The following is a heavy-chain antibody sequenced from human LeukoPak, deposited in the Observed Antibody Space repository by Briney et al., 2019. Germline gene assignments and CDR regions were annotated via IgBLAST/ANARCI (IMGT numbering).Heavy chain of an antibody. D-gene: IGHD3-10*01. CDR2: IYYSGST. CDR1: GGSISSGGYY. J-gene: IGHJ6*02. V-gene: IGHV4-31*03. CDR3: ARDRMVRGVLYYGMDV. Sequence: SQTLSLTCTVSGGSISSGGYYWSWIRQHPGKGLEWTGYIYYSGSTYYNPSLKSRVTISVDTSKNQFSLKLSSVTAADTAVYYCARDRMVRGVLYYGMDVWGQGTTVTVSS.